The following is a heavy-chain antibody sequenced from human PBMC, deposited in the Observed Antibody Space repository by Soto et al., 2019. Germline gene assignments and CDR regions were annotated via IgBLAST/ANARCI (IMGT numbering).Heavy chain of an antibody. Sequence: SETLSLTCAVYGGSFSGYYWSWIRQPPGKGLEWIGEINHSGSTNYNPSLKSRVTISVDTSKNQFSLKLSSVTAADTAVYYCARVPVVPAVDRGNYYYYYYMDVWGKGTTVTVSS. D-gene: IGHD2-2*01. J-gene: IGHJ6*03. CDR2: INHSGST. V-gene: IGHV4-34*01. CDR3: ARVPVVPAVDRGNYYYYYYMDV. CDR1: GGSFSGYY.